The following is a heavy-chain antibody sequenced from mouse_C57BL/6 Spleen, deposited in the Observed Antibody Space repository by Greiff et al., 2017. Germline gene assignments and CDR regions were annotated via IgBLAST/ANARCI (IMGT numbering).Heavy chain of an antibody. CDR1: GFTFSSYA. CDR2: ISDGGSYT. Sequence: EVKVEESGGGLVKPGGSLKLSCAASGFTFSSYAMSWVRQTPEKRLEWVATISDGGSYTYYPDNVKGRFTISRDNAKNNLYLQMSHLKSEDTAMYYCARGGSSGYGFAYWGQGTLVTVSA. V-gene: IGHV5-4*03. D-gene: IGHD3-2*02. CDR3: ARGGSSGYGFAY. J-gene: IGHJ3*01.